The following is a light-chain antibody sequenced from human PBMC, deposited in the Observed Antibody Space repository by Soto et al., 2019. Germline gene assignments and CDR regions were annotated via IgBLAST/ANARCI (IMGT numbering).Light chain of an antibody. V-gene: IGLV2-14*01. CDR3: SSYTTSSPRV. J-gene: IGLJ1*01. CDR2: EVT. CDR1: SSDVGIYNY. Sequence: QSAVTASAWVSVSIGQSLAISYTGSSSDVGIYNYVSWYQQHPGKVPKLIIYEVTSRPSGVSIRFSGSKSGNTASLTISGLQPEDEADYCCSSYTTSSPRVFGTGPKVTVL.